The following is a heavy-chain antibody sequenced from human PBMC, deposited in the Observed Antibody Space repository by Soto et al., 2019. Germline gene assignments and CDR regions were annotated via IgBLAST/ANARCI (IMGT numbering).Heavy chain of an antibody. J-gene: IGHJ4*02. Sequence: GASVKVSCKASNYTFSSYGVIWVRQAPGQGLEWMGWISSYKSYTSDVQKFQGRVTLTTDTSTSTTYMELRSLTSDDTAIYYCARDRGIVGGGPDYWGQGTLVTVSS. CDR1: NYTFSSYG. D-gene: IGHD1-26*01. V-gene: IGHV1-18*01. CDR2: ISSYKSYT. CDR3: ARDRGIVGGGPDY.